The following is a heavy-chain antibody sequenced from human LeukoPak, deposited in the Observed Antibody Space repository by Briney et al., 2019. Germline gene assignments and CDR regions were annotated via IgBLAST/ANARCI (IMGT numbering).Heavy chain of an antibody. CDR1: GFSFSSYA. D-gene: IGHD6-19*01. CDR3: VKDRSWGGSGWYFDY. Sequence: GGSLRLSCSASGFSFSSYAMHWVRQAPGKGLEHISLINNVGDRAYYADSVTGRFTISRDNPKNMLYLQISSLRAEDTAVYYCVKDRSWGGSGWYFDYWGQGTLVTVSS. V-gene: IGHV3-64D*06. CDR2: INNVGDRA. J-gene: IGHJ4*02.